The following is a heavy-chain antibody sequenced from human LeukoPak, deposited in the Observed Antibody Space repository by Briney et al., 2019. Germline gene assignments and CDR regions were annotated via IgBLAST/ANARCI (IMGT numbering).Heavy chain of an antibody. D-gene: IGHD3-22*01. CDR1: GFTFSSYG. Sequence: PGRSLRLSCAASGFTFSSYGMHWVRQAPGKGLEWVADIWYDGSNKYYADSVKGRFTISRDNSKNTLYLQMNSLRAEDTAVYYCAKDDNYYDSSGYSLGDYWGQGTLVIVSS. J-gene: IGHJ4*02. CDR2: IWYDGSNK. V-gene: IGHV3-33*06. CDR3: AKDDNYYDSSGYSLGDY.